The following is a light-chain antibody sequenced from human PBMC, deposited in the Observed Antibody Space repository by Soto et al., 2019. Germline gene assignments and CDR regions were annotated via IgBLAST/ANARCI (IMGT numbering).Light chain of an antibody. CDR2: EVS. V-gene: IGLV2-8*01. CDR3: SSYAGTNNFV. J-gene: IGLJ2*01. CDR1: SNDVGGYNY. Sequence: QSALTQPPSASGSPGQSVTISCTGTSNDVGGYNYVSWYQQHPGKAPKLMIYEVSKRPSGVPDRFSGSKSGNTASLTVSGLQAEDEANYYCSSYAGTNNFVFGGGTKLTVL.